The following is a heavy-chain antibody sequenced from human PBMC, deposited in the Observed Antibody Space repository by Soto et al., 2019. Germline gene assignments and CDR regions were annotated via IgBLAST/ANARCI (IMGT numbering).Heavy chain of an antibody. D-gene: IGHD6-19*01. V-gene: IGHV7-4-1*01. CDR2: INTNTGNP. Sequence: ASVKVSFKASGYTFTSYAMNWLRQAPGQGLEWMGWINTNTGNPTYAQGFTGRFVFSLDTSVSTAYLQICSLKAEDTAVYYCARSTTAGYSSSYDYWGQGTLVTVSS. CDR3: ARSTTAGYSSSYDY. CDR1: GYTFTSYA. J-gene: IGHJ4*02.